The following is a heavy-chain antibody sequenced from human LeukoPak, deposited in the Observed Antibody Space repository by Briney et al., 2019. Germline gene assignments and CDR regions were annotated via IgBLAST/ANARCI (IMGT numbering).Heavy chain of an antibody. CDR2: INSDGRTT. V-gene: IGHV3-23*01. D-gene: IGHD5-18*01. CDR1: GVTFGSYA. Sequence: PGGSLRLSCAASGVTFGSYAMSWVRQAPGKGLEWVSAINSDGRTTYYADSVKGRFTISRDNSKNTLFLQVNSLRAEDTAVYYCARREYNNGYVFGGPGTLVTVSS. J-gene: IGHJ4*02. CDR3: ARREYNNGYVF.